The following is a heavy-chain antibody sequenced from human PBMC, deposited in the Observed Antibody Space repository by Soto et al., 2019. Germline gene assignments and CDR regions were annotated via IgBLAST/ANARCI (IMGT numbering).Heavy chain of an antibody. J-gene: IGHJ4*02. CDR2: ISYDGSLQ. CDR1: GFAFSSYG. V-gene: IGHV3-30*19. Sequence: QAQLVESGGGVVQPGRYLRLSCAASGFAFSSYGMHRVRQAPGTGLEWVAVISYDGSLQHYADSVKGRFTISRDNSKNMVLLQMSSLRAEDTAVYYCVSDRGYGHASVPYSCGQGTLVSVSS. CDR3: VSDRGYGHASVPYS. D-gene: IGHD5-18*01.